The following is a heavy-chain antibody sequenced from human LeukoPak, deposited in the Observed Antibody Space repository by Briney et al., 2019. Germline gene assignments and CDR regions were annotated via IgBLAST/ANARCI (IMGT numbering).Heavy chain of an antibody. Sequence: SETLSLTCAVYGGSFSGYYWSWIRQPPGKGLEWIGEINHSGSTNYNPSLKSRVTISVDTSKNQFSLKLSSVTAADTAVYYCARHPDGSGSSRFDWYYYYYYMDVWGKGTTVTISS. CDR3: ARHPDGSGSSRFDWYYYYYYMDV. J-gene: IGHJ6*03. V-gene: IGHV4-34*01. CDR1: GGSFSGYY. CDR2: INHSGST. D-gene: IGHD3-10*01.